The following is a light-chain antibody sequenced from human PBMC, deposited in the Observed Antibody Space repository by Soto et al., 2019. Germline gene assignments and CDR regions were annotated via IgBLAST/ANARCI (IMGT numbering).Light chain of an antibody. J-gene: IGKJ1*01. V-gene: IGKV3-20*01. CDR3: QQYGSSRWT. CDR2: AIS. CDR1: ESVTDNQ. Sequence: IGLTQSAGTLSLSAGERATLSWRSSESVTDNQLAWYQRRNGQAPRLLIYAISTRAAGVPDRFSGSGYGTDFNLTIRSLQTEDFAMYYCQQYGSSRWTFAQGTKVDIK.